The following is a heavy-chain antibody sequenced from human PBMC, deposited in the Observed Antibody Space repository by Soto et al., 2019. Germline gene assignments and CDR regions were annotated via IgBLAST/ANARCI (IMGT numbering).Heavy chain of an antibody. D-gene: IGHD1-26*01. J-gene: IGHJ4*02. V-gene: IGHV3-23*01. CDR1: GFTFSSYA. CDR3: AKEPLPWVGAQGDYFDY. CDR2: ISGSGGST. Sequence: EVQLLESGGGLVQPGGSLRLSCAASGFTFSSYAMSWVRQAPGKGLEWVSAISGSGGSTYYADSVKGRFTISRDNSKNTLYLQMNSLRAEDTAVYYCAKEPLPWVGAQGDYFDYWGQGTLVTVSS.